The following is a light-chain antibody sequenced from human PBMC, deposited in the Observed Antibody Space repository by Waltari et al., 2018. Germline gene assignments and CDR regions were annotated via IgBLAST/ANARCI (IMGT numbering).Light chain of an antibody. J-gene: IGLJ3*02. CDR1: STDVGTYHY. Sequence: QSALTQPASVSGSPGQSITLSCTGTSTDVGTYHYVSWYQQHPCKAPKLLIYDVSYRPSGVSYRFSGSKSGNTASLTISGLQAEDEADYYCSSYITTNTLELFGGGTSLTVL. CDR3: SSYITTNTLEL. V-gene: IGLV2-14*03. CDR2: DVS.